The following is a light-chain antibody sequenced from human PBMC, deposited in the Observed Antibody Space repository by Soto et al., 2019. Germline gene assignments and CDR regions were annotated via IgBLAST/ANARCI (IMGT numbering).Light chain of an antibody. Sequence: DIVMTQSPDSLAVSLGERATINCKSSQSVLYSSNNKNYLAWYQQKPGQPPKLLIYWASTRESGVPDRFSGSGSTTDFTLTISSLQAEDVAVYYCRQYYRPWTFGQGTKVEIK. J-gene: IGKJ1*01. CDR1: QSVLYSSNNKNY. V-gene: IGKV4-1*01. CDR2: WAS. CDR3: RQYYRPWT.